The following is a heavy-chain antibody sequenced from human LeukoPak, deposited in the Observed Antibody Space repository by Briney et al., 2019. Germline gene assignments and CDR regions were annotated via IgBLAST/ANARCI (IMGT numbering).Heavy chain of an antibody. J-gene: IGHJ3*02. V-gene: IGHV3-7*01. CDR3: ARSTHYYDSSGYYYADPFDAFDI. Sequence: TGGSLRLSCAASGFTFSSYSMNWVRQAPGKGLEWVANIKQDGREKYYVDSVKGRFTISRDNAKNSLYLQMNSLRAEDTAVYYCARSTHYYDSSGYYYADPFDAFDIWGQGSMVTVSS. CDR1: GFTFSSYS. D-gene: IGHD3-22*01. CDR2: IKQDGREK.